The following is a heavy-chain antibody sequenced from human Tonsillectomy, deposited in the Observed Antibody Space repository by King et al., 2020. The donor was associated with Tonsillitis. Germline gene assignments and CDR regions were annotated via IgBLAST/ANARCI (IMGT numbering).Heavy chain of an antibody. Sequence: VQLVESGGGLVQPGGSLRLSCAASGFTFSSYWMSWVRQAPGKGLEWVANIQQDGSEKYYVDSVKGRFTISRDNAKNSLYLQMNSLRAEDTAVYYCVRANARTGSNFDTGMDVWGPGTTVTVSS. D-gene: IGHD2-15*01. CDR1: GFTFSSYW. CDR2: IQQDGSEK. CDR3: VRANARTGSNFDTGMDV. V-gene: IGHV3-7*03. J-gene: IGHJ6*02.